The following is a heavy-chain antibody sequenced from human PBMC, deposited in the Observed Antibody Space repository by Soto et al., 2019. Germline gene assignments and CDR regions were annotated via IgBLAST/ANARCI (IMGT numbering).Heavy chain of an antibody. CDR2: IYYSGST. Sequence: SETLSLTCTVSGGSVSSDSYYWSWIRQPPGKGLEWIGYIYYSGSTNYNSSLKSRVTISVDTSNKQFSLKVSSVTAADTAMYYCAKDDGYCSGGSCYLDKWGQGTLVTVSS. J-gene: IGHJ4*02. CDR3: AKDDGYCSGGSCYLDK. V-gene: IGHV4-61*01. D-gene: IGHD2-15*01. CDR1: GGSVSSDSYY.